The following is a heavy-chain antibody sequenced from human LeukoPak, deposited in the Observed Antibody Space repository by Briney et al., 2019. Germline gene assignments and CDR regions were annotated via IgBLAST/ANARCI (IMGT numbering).Heavy chain of an antibody. CDR2: ISYDGSNK. CDR1: GFTFSSYA. J-gene: IGHJ6*03. D-gene: IGHD4-23*01. V-gene: IGHV3-30*04. Sequence: GGSLRLSCAASGFTFSSYAMHWVRQAPGKGLEWVAVISYDGSNKYYADSVKGRFTISRDNSKNTLYLQMNSLRAEDTAVYYCARDGGRSSPISYYYMDVWGKGTTVTVSS. CDR3: ARDGGRSSPISYYYMDV.